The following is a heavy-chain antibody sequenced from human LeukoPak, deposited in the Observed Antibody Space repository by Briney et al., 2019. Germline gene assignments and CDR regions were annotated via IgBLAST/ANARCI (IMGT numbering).Heavy chain of an antibody. D-gene: IGHD6-19*01. J-gene: IGHJ4*02. Sequence: GGSLRLSCAASGFNFDTCAMNWVRQAPGKGLEGVAAISGYGTDTYYADSVKGRFTISRDNAKNSLYLQMNSLRDEDTAVYYCAGIRSGWYFEYWGQGTLVTVSS. CDR3: AGIRSGWYFEY. CDR1: GFNFDTCA. CDR2: ISGYGTDT. V-gene: IGHV3-21*01.